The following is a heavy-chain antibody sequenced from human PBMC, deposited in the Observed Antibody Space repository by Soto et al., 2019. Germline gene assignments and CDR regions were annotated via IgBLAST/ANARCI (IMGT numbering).Heavy chain of an antibody. J-gene: IGHJ5*02. CDR1: EFTFSSYW. D-gene: IGHD6-6*01. CDR3: ARDSYEYSNNWFDP. CDR2: IKQDGSEK. V-gene: IGHV3-7*01. Sequence: PGGSLRLSCAASEFTFSSYWMSWFRQAPGKGLEWVANIKQDGSEKYYVDSVKGRFTISRDNAKNSLYLQMTSLRAEDPAVYYCARDSYEYSNNWFDPWGQGNLVTVSS.